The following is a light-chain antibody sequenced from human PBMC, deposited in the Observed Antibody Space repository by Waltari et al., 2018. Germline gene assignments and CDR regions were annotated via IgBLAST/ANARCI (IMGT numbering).Light chain of an antibody. V-gene: IGLV2-14*03. CDR2: DFV. Sequence: QSVLTQPASVSGSPGQSITISCTGTSSDVGGYDYVSLYQQSPGKAPKPIIYDFVKPPSGVSTRFSASKSDNTASLTISGLQAEDEGDYYCCSYKRGATWVFGGGTALTVL. J-gene: IGLJ3*02. CDR1: SSDVGGYDY. CDR3: CSYKRGATWV.